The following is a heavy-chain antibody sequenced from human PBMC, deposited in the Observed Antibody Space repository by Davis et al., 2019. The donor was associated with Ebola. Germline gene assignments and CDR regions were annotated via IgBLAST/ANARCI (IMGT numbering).Heavy chain of an antibody. Sequence: GGSLRLSCAASGFTFGSFWMSWVRQAPGKGLEWVANIYRDGNEKYYVDSVKDRFTISRDNTKNTVYLQMNSLRVEDTAMYYCARHVYGDFWYFDLWGRGTRVTVSS. CDR2: IYRDGNEK. D-gene: IGHD4-17*01. J-gene: IGHJ2*01. CDR1: GFTFGSFW. V-gene: IGHV3-7*03. CDR3: ARHVYGDFWYFDL.